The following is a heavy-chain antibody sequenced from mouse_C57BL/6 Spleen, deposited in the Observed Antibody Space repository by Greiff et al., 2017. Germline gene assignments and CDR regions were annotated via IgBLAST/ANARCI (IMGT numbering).Heavy chain of an antibody. J-gene: IGHJ2*01. V-gene: IGHV1-64*01. CDR2: IHPNSGST. CDR3: ARHDYYYFDY. CDR1: GYTFTSYW. D-gene: IGHD2-4*01. Sequence: QVQLQQSGAELVKPGASVKLSCKASGYTFTSYWMHWVKQRPGQGLEWIGMIHPNSGSTNYNEKFKSKATLTVDKSSSTAYMQRSSLTSEDSAVYYSARHDYYYFDYWGQGTTLTVSS.